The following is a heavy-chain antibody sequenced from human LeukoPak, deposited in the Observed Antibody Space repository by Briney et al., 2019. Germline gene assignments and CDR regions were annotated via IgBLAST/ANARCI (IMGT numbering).Heavy chain of an antibody. D-gene: IGHD1-14*01. CDR2: IYYSGST. CDR3: ARLTKRNDAFTI. V-gene: IGHV4-59*01. CDR1: GDSINSYY. J-gene: IGHJ3*02. Sequence: PSETLSLTCSVSGDSINSYYWSWIRQPPGKGLEWIGYIYYSGSTNYNPSLKSRLTISVDTSKNQFSLKLTPVTTADTAVYYCARLTKRNDAFTIWGQGTMVTVSS.